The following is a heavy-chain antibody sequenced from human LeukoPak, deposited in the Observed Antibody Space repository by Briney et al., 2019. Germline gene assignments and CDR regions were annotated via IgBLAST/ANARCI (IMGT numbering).Heavy chain of an antibody. V-gene: IGHV4-61*02. Sequence: SETLSLTXTVSGGSISSGSYYWSWIRQPAGKGLEWIGRIYTSGSTNYNPSLKSRVTISVDTSKNQFSLKLSSVTAADTAVYYCARGPDIVVGGSWFDPWGQGTLVTVSS. CDR3: ARGPDIVVGGSWFDP. D-gene: IGHD2-2*01. J-gene: IGHJ5*02. CDR2: IYTSGST. CDR1: GGSISSGSYY.